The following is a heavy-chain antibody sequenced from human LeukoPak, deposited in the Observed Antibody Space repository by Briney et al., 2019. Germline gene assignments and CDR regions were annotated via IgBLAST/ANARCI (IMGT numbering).Heavy chain of an antibody. V-gene: IGHV1-2*02. CDR3: GRDDCYYGQFGH. CDR1: GYTFSGYY. D-gene: IGHD2-21*02. Sequence: ASVKVSCKASGYTFSGYYIHWVRQAPGQGLEWMGWINSKSGGTNYAQKFQGRVTMTRDTSISTAYMELSSLKPDDTAVYYCGRDDCYYGQFGHWGQGTLVTVSS. CDR2: INSKSGGT. J-gene: IGHJ4*02.